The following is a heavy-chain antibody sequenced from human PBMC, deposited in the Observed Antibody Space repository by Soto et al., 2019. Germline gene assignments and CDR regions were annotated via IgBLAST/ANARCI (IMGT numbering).Heavy chain of an antibody. D-gene: IGHD3-10*01. V-gene: IGHV3-66*01. Sequence: EVQLVESGGGLVQPGGSLRLSCAASGVTVSSNYMSWVRQAPGKGLEWVSVIYSGGSTYYADSVKGRFTISRDNSKNTLYLQMNSLRAEDTAVYYCARDLYYHGSGTMGGYFDYWGQGTLVTVSS. CDR3: ARDLYYHGSGTMGGYFDY. J-gene: IGHJ4*02. CDR1: GVTVSSNY. CDR2: IYSGGST.